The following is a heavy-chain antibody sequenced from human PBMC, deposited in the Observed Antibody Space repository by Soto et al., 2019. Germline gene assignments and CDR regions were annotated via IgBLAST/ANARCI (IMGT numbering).Heavy chain of an antibody. V-gene: IGHV5-51*01. D-gene: IGHD6-6*01. CDR1: GNSFKNDW. CDR2: MHPGDSDN. CDR3: ARQPFDSTSSVPHDFDI. Sequence: PXESLKISFKGSGNSFKNDWLDWVRHTPGKGLEWMGMMHPGDSDNRYSHSFQGQVTISGDKSINTVYLQWTGPKAADTAMYYSARQPFDSTSSVPHDFDIWGQGTMVTVSS. J-gene: IGHJ3*02.